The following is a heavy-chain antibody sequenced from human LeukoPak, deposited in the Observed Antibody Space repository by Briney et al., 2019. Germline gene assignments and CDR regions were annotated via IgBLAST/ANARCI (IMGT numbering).Heavy chain of an antibody. J-gene: IGHJ4*02. CDR1: SDSISSYY. CDR2: IYYSWGT. CDR3: ARILSYVHPQTNYFDY. V-gene: IGHV4-59*12. D-gene: IGHD3-10*02. Sequence: SETLSLTCTVSSDSISSYYWSWIRQPPGKGLEWIGYIYYSWGTNYNPSLKSRVTISIATSKNPFSLKLSSVTAEDTAVYYCARILSYVHPQTNYFDYWGQGTLVTVSS.